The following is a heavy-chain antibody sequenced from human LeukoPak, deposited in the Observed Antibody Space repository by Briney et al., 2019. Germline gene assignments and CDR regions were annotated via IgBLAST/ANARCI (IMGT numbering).Heavy chain of an antibody. Sequence: GGSLRLSCAASGFTFSSHWMSWVRQAPGKGLEWVANIKKDGSEKYYVDSVKGRFTISRDNAKTSLYLQMNSLRAEDTAVYYCARGGKDYYGSSGYPETIWAFDIWGQGTMVTVSS. CDR3: ARGGKDYYGSSGYPETIWAFDI. CDR1: GFTFSSHW. CDR2: IKKDGSEK. V-gene: IGHV3-7*03. J-gene: IGHJ3*02. D-gene: IGHD3-22*01.